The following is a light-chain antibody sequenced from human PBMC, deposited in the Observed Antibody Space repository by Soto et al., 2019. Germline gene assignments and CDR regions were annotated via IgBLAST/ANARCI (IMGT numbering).Light chain of an antibody. CDR1: SSDVGGYHY. J-gene: IGLJ2*01. CDR2: EVT. V-gene: IGLV2-8*01. Sequence: QSVLTQPPSASGSPGQSVTISCTGTSSDVGGYHYVSWYQQHPGKAPKLMIHEVTKRPSGVPDRFSGSKSGNTVSLTVSGLQGEDEADYYCSSYAGSNNLVFGGGTKVTVL. CDR3: SSYAGSNNLV.